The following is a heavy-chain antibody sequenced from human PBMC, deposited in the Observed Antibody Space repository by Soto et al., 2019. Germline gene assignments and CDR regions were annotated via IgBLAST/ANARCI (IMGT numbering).Heavy chain of an antibody. CDR2: ISGSGGST. CDR1: GFTFSSYA. D-gene: IGHD5-12*01. V-gene: IGHV3-23*01. CDR3: AKGGSGYDAVDY. J-gene: IGHJ4*02. Sequence: EVQLLESGGGLVQPGGSLRLSCAASGFTFSSYAMSWVRRAPGKGLEWVSAISGSGGSTYYADSGKGRFTISRDNSKNTLYLQMNSLRAEDTAVYYCAKGGSGYDAVDYWGQGTLVTVSS.